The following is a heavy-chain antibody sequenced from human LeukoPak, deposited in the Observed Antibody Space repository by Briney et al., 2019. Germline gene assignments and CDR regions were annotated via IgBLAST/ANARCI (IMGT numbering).Heavy chain of an antibody. CDR1: GFTFNTYV. Sequence: GGSLRLSCAASGFTFNTYVMNWVRQAPGKGLEWVSAITNRGDSTYYADSVKGRFTISRDSSKNTLYLQMDSLRADDTAVYFCAKDEWNSWGQGTLVTVSS. J-gene: IGHJ4*02. CDR2: ITNRGDST. V-gene: IGHV3-23*01. D-gene: IGHD3-3*01. CDR3: AKDEWNS.